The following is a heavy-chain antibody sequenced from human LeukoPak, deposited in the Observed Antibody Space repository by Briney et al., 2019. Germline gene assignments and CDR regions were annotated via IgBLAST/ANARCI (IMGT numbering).Heavy chain of an antibody. D-gene: IGHD3-10*01. Sequence: ASVKVSCKASGYAFAAYYMHWVRQAPGQGLEWMGIINPSGGSTNYAQKFQGRVTMTRDTSTNTVYMELSSLRSEDTAVYYCARGPSITMVRGGQWYYYMDVWGKGTTVTISS. J-gene: IGHJ6*03. CDR2: INPSGGST. V-gene: IGHV1-46*01. CDR3: ARGPSITMVRGGQWYYYMDV. CDR1: GYAFAAYY.